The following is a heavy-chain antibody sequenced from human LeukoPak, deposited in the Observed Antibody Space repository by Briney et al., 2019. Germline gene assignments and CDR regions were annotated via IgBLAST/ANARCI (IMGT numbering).Heavy chain of an antibody. CDR3: AKDRGSSWALGY. CDR2: ISNDGNYN. Sequence: GGSLRLSCAASGFTFSSSGMHWVRQAPGKGLQWVAVISNDGNYNFYADSVKGRFTISREDSKNTLYLQMDSLRAEDTALYFCAKDRGSSWALGYWGQGTLVTVSS. CDR1: GFTFSSSG. D-gene: IGHD6-13*01. V-gene: IGHV3-30*18. J-gene: IGHJ4*02.